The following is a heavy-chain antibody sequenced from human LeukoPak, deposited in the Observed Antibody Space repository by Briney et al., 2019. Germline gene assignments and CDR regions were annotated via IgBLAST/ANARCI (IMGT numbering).Heavy chain of an antibody. Sequence: SETLSLTCAVYGGSFSGYYWSWIRQPPGKGLEWIGEINHSGSTNYNPSLKSRVTISVDTSKNQFSLKLSSVTAADTAVYYCARRGRVTMVRGVITSWGQGTLVTVPS. CDR1: GGSFSGYY. D-gene: IGHD3-10*01. J-gene: IGHJ4*02. V-gene: IGHV4-34*01. CDR2: INHSGST. CDR3: ARRGRVTMVRGVITS.